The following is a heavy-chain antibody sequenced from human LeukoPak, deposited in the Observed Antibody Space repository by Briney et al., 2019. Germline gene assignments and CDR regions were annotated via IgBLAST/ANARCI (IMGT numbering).Heavy chain of an antibody. Sequence: AGSLSLSCAASGFTFSDYYMSWIRQVPGKGLEWVSYISSSGSTIYYADSVKGRFTISRDNAKNSLYLQMNSLRAEDTAVYYCAKGIYSSGWSYFDYWGHGTLVTVSS. D-gene: IGHD6-19*01. CDR3: AKGIYSSGWSYFDY. CDR2: ISSSGSTI. J-gene: IGHJ4*01. CDR1: GFTFSDYY. V-gene: IGHV3-11*01.